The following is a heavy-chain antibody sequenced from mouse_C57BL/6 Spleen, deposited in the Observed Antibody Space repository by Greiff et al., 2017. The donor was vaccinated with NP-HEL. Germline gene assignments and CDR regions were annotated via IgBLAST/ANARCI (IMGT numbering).Heavy chain of an antibody. CDR1: GFTIKNTY. D-gene: IGHD1-1*01. J-gene: IGHJ4*01. CDR2: IDPANGNT. Sequence: VQLQQSVAELVRPGASVKLSCTASGFTIKNTYMHWVKQRPEQGLEWIGRIDPANGNTKYAPKFQGKATITADTSSSTAYLQLSSLTSEDTAISYCARANYGYAMDYWGQGTSVTVSS. CDR3: ARANYGYAMDY. V-gene: IGHV14-3*01.